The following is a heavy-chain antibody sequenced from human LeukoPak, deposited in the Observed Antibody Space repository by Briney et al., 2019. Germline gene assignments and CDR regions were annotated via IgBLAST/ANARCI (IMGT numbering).Heavy chain of an antibody. D-gene: IGHD2-2*01. CDR3: ARDVIVVVPAALNWSDP. CDR1: GGTFSSYA. J-gene: IGHJ5*02. CDR2: IIPIFGTA. V-gene: IGHV1-69*13. Sequence: SVKVSXKASGGTFSSYAISWVRQAPGQGLEWMGGIIPIFGTANYAQKFQGRVTITADESTSTAYMELSSLRSEDTAVYYCARDVIVVVPAALNWSDPWGQGTLVTVSS.